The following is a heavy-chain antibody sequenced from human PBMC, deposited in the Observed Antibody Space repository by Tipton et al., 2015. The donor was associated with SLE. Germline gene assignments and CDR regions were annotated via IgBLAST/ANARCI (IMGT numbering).Heavy chain of an antibody. J-gene: IGHJ4*02. Sequence: TLSLTCIVSGGSISSSSYYWGWIRQPPGKGLEWIGSYYYSGSAAYNPSLKSRVTISVDTSKHQFSLRRTSVTAADTAVYYCARGSPTGTTRLDYWGRGTLVTVSS. D-gene: IGHD1-7*01. CDR1: GGSISSSSYY. V-gene: IGHV4-39*01. CDR2: YYYSGSA. CDR3: ARGSPTGTTRLDY.